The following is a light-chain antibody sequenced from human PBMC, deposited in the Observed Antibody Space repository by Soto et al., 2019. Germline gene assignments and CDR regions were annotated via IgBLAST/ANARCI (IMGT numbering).Light chain of an antibody. CDR3: QQYNSYPWT. Sequence: DIQMNQSPSTLSASVGDRVTITCRASQSISSWLAWYHQKPGKAPKLLIYKASSLESGVPSRFSGSGSGTEFTLTISSLQPDDFATYYCQQYNSYPWTFGQGTKVDIK. CDR2: KAS. CDR1: QSISSW. J-gene: IGKJ1*01. V-gene: IGKV1-5*03.